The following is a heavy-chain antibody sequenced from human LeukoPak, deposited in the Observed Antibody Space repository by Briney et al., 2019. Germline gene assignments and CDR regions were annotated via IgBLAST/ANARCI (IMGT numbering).Heavy chain of an antibody. Sequence: PSETLSLTCTVSGGSINSYYWGWIRQPPGKGLEWIGSIYYSGSTYYNPSLKSRVTISVDTSKNQFSLKLSSVTAADTAVCYCARRDYYYYYMDVWGKGTTVTISS. CDR3: ARRDYYYYYMDV. J-gene: IGHJ6*03. CDR2: IYYSGST. CDR1: GGSINSYY. V-gene: IGHV4-39*01.